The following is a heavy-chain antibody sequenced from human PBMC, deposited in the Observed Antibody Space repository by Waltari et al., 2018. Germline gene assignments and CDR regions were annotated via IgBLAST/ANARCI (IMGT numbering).Heavy chain of an antibody. D-gene: IGHD6-19*01. CDR3: IRDYGSPY. Sequence: EAQQVESGGDLVQPGGSLRLSCVVSGFTLSNYWMSWVRQAPGKGREGVANINKDGTETYYVDSVRGRFTISKDDAKNSVYLQMNSLKVEDTAVYYCIRDYGSPYWGQGTLVTVSS. CDR1: GFTLSNYW. V-gene: IGHV3-7*03. J-gene: IGHJ4*02. CDR2: INKDGTET.